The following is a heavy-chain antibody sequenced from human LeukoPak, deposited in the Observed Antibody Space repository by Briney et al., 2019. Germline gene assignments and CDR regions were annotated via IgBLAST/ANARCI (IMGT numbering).Heavy chain of an antibody. CDR1: GYTFTGYY. CDR3: ARVSEFWSGYYSEFFDY. J-gene: IGHJ4*02. CDR2: INPNSGGT. Sequence: GASVKVSCKASGYTFTGYYMHWVRQAPGQGLEWMGWINPNSGGTNYAQKFQGRVTVTRDTSISTAYMELSRLRSDDTAVYYCARVSEFWSGYYSEFFDYWGQGTLVTVSS. D-gene: IGHD3-3*01. V-gene: IGHV1-2*02.